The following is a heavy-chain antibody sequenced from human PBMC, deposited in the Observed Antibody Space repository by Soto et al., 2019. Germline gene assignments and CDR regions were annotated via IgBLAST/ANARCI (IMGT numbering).Heavy chain of an antibody. CDR3: ARVGYYGSGSPPDY. CDR2: INHSGST. V-gene: IGHV4-34*01. D-gene: IGHD3-10*01. J-gene: IGHJ4*02. CDR1: GGSFSGYY. Sequence: QVQLQQWGAGLLKPSETLSLTCAVYGGSFSGYYWSWIRQPPGKGLEWIGEINHSGSTNYNPSLKSRATISVDTSKNQFSLKLSSVTAADTAVYYCARVGYYGSGSPPDYWGQGTLVTVSS.